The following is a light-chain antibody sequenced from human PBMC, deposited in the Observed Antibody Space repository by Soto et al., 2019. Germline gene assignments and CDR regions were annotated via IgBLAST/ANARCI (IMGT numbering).Light chain of an antibody. Sequence: DIQMTHSPSSLSASVLDIVTITFRASEDIRSDLGLYQQRPGRAPKRLIYATFTLQSGVPSRFSGCGSGTDFTFTISSLQPEDIATYYCQQYDNLPPTFGPGTKVDIK. V-gene: IGKV1-33*01. CDR3: QQYDNLPPT. CDR2: ATF. J-gene: IGKJ3*01. CDR1: EDIRSD.